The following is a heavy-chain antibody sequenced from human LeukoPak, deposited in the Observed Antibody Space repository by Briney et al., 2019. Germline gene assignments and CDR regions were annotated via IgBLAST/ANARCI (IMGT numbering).Heavy chain of an antibody. D-gene: IGHD6-19*01. CDR2: ISYSSSTI. CDR1: GFTFSSYS. CDR3: ARDERAGSGWYFVY. V-gene: IGHV3-48*02. J-gene: IGHJ4*02. Sequence: PGGSLRLSCAASGFTFSSYSMNWVRQAPGKGLEWVSYISYSSSTIYYADSVKGRFTISRDNAKNSLYLQMNSLRDEVTAVYYCARDERAGSGWYFVYWGQGTLVTVSS.